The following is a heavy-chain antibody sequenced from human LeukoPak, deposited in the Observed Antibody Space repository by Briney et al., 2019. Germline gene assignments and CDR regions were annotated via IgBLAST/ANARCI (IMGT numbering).Heavy chain of an antibody. CDR1: GGSFSGYY. J-gene: IGHJ4*02. V-gene: IGHV4-34*01. CDR3: AEHYQRYSLRIDY. CDR2: INHSGST. Sequence: SETLSLTCAVYGGSFSGYYWSWIRQPPGKGLEWIGEINHSGSTNYNPSLKSRVTISVDTSKNQFSLKLSSVTAADTAVYYCAEHYQRYSLRIDYWGQGTLVTVSS. D-gene: IGHD1-26*01.